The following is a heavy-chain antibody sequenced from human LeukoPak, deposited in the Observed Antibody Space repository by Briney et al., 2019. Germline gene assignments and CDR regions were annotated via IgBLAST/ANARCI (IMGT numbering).Heavy chain of an antibody. J-gene: IGHJ4*02. Sequence: GGSLRLSCAASGFTFSTYWMSWVRQAPGKGLEWVANIRPDGSEKYYVDSVKGRLTISRDNAKSSLSLQMNSLRAEDTAVYFCARVGNTGDAVIIPAAMGFDNWGQGTVVTVSS. D-gene: IGHD2-2*01. CDR2: IRPDGSEK. V-gene: IGHV3-7*01. CDR1: GFTFSTYW. CDR3: ARVGNTGDAVIIPAAMGFDN.